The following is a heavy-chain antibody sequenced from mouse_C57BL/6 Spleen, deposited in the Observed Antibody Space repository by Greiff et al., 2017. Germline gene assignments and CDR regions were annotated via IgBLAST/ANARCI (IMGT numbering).Heavy chain of an antibody. CDR3: ERDASTFAY. D-gene: IGHD1-1*01. CDR1: GYTFTSYG. CDR2: IYPRSGNT. J-gene: IGHJ3*01. V-gene: IGHV1-81*01. Sequence: QVQLQQSGAELARPGASVKLSCKASGYTFTSYGISWVKQRTGQGLVWIGEIYPRSGNTYYNEKFKGKATLTADKSSSTAYMERRSLTSEDSAVYVCERDASTFAYWGQGTLVTVSA.